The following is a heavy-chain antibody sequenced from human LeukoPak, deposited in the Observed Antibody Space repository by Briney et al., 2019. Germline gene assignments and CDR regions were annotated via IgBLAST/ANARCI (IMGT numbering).Heavy chain of an antibody. CDR3: ARGAGRGYCSGGSCYPGENDY. CDR1: GGSISSGDYY. D-gene: IGHD2-15*01. J-gene: IGHJ4*02. Sequence: SQTLSLTCTVSGGSISSGDYYWSWIRQPPGKCLEWIGYVYYSGSTYYNPSLKSRVTISVDTSKNQFSLKLSSVTAADTAVYYCARGAGRGYCSGGSCYPGENDYWGQGTLVTVSS. CDR2: VYYSGST. V-gene: IGHV4-30-4*08.